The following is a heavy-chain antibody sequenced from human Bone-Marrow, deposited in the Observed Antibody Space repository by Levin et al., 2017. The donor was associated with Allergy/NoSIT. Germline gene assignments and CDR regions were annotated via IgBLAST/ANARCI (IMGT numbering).Heavy chain of an antibody. J-gene: IGHJ4*02. CDR1: GASISSGDSY. V-gene: IGHV4-30-4*01. CDR3: ARGRYIAAPHFDN. Sequence: SETLSLTCTVSGASISSGDSYWTWIRQPPGEGLEWIGYIYYNGLTYYKTSLKSRLSMSLDTSGNQSPLQLSSVTAADTAVYYCARGRYIAAPHFDNWGQGTLVTVSS. CDR2: IYYNGLT. D-gene: IGHD5-12*01.